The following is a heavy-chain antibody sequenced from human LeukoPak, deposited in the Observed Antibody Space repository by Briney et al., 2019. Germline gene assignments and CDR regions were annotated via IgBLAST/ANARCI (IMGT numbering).Heavy chain of an antibody. J-gene: IGHJ4*02. V-gene: IGHV1-69*05. CDR1: GGTFSSYA. CDR3: ARSLYGDYAYPGDY. Sequence: SVKVSCKASGGTFSSYAISWVRQAPGQGLEWMGGIIPIFGTANYAQKLQGRVTMTTDTSTSTAYMELRSLRSDDTAVYYCARSLYGDYAYPGDYWGQGTLVTVSS. D-gene: IGHD4-17*01. CDR2: IIPIFGTA.